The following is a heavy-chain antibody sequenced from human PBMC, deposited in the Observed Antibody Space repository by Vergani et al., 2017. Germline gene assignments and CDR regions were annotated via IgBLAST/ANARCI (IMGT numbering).Heavy chain of an antibody. CDR1: GGSISPYY. V-gene: IGHV4-4*07. CDR2: IYTSEST. D-gene: IGHD6-13*01. J-gene: IGHJ5*02. CDR3: AGDTHSWQRADR. Sequence: QVQLQESGPGLVKPSETLSLTCIVSGGSISPYYWSWIRQPAGKGLEWIGRIYTSESTNYNPSLKSRVSISVDTSKSQFSLRLTSVTAADSAIYYCAGDTHSWQRADRWGQGLLVSVSS.